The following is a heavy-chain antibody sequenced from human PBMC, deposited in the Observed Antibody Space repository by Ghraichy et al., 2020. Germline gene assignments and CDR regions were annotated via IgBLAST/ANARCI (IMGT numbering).Heavy chain of an antibody. CDR3: ARVPYSGTSVLPFDI. CDR2: ITNKANSYTT. CDR1: GLTLSNHH. V-gene: IGHV3-72*01. D-gene: IGHD1-26*01. Sequence: GESLNISCAGSGLTLSNHHIDWVRQAPGKGLEWVGRITNKANSYTTFYAASVKGRFTILRDESKNSLHLQMNSLKTEDTAVYHCARVPYSGTSVLPFDIWGQGKMVTVSS. J-gene: IGHJ3*02.